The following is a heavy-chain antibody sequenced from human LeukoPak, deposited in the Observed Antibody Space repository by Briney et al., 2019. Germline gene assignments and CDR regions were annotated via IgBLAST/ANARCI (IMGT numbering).Heavy chain of an antibody. CDR2: IHYSGST. CDR3: ARLVWLGESPGSWFDS. V-gene: IGHV4-59*11. D-gene: IGHD3-10*01. CDR1: GGSITSHF. J-gene: IGHJ5*01. Sequence: SETLSPTCSVSGGSITSHFWSWIRQPPGKGLEWIGYIHYSGSTDYNPSLKSRVTISPDTSKNQLFLKLNSVTAADTAVYYCARLVWLGESPGSWFDSWGQGTLVTVSS.